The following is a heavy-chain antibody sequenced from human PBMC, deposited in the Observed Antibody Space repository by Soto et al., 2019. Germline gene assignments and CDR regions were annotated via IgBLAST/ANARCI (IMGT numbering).Heavy chain of an antibody. CDR3: AREGGGVYCSGGSCYGRYFDF. Sequence: PGGSLRLSCAASGFTFSSYGIHWVRQAPGKGLEWVAFIWFDGSRIYYADSVKGRFTISRDNSKNTVYLQMNSLRAEDTAIYYCAREGGGVYCSGGSCYGRYFDFWGQGTRVTVSS. D-gene: IGHD2-15*01. CDR2: IWFDGSRI. V-gene: IGHV3-33*01. J-gene: IGHJ4*02. CDR1: GFTFSSYG.